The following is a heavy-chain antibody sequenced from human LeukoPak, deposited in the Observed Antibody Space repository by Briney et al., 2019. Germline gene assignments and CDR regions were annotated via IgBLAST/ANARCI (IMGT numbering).Heavy chain of an antibody. D-gene: IGHD6-13*01. J-gene: IGHJ4*02. CDR3: ARGGYSSSWYPGFDY. CDR1: GYTFTRYG. V-gene: IGHV1-18*01. CDR2: ISAYNGNT. Sequence: ALVKVSRKASGYTFTRYGISWVRRAPGQGLEWMGWISAYNGNTNYAQKLQGRVTMTTDTSTSTAYMELRSLRSDDTAVYYCARGGYSSSWYPGFDYWGQGTLVTVSS.